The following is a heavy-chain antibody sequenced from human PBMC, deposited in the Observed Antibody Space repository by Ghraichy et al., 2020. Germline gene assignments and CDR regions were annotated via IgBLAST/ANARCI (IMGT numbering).Heavy chain of an antibody. CDR2: ISSSSATI. CDR3: ARRTYYQSRYYGLDV. J-gene: IGHJ6*02. V-gene: IGHV3-48*01. Sequence: GGSLRLSCEGSELTFGHYSMNWVRQAPGKGLEWISYISSSSATIYYADSVKGRFTISRDNAKKSLYLQMNSLRVEDTAVYYCARRTYYQSRYYGLDVWGRGTPVTVPS. CDR1: ELTFGHYS. D-gene: IGHD3-10*01.